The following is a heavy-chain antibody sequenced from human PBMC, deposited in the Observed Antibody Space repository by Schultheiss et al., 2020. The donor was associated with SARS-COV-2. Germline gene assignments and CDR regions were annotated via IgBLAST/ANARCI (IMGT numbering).Heavy chain of an antibody. CDR2: ISYDGSNK. Sequence: GGSLRLSCAASGFTFSSYGMHWVRQAPGKGLEWVAVISYDGSNKYYADSVKGRFTISRDNSKNTLYLQMNSLRAEDTAVYYCARGNPEVDYYGMDVWGQGTTVTVSS. CDR3: ARGNPEVDYYGMDV. CDR1: GFTFSSYG. J-gene: IGHJ6*02. V-gene: IGHV3-30*12. D-gene: IGHD1-14*01.